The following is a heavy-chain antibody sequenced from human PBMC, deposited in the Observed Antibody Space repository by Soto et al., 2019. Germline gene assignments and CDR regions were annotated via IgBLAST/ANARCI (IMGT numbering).Heavy chain of an antibody. CDR1: GFTFSGYT. CDR2: ISHSGEST. CDR3: SKDGWEN. J-gene: IGHJ4*02. V-gene: IGHV3-23*01. D-gene: IGHD6-19*01. Sequence: EVQLLESGGGLAQPGGSLRLSCAASGFTFSGYTMAWGRQAPGKGLEWVSTISHSGESTYYAESVKGRFTISRDNSKNTLYLQMNSLRGEDTAVYFCSKDGWENWGQGTLVTVAS.